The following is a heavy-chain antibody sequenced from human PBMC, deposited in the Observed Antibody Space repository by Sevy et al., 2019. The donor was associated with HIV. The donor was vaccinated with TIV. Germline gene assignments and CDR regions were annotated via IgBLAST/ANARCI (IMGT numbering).Heavy chain of an antibody. J-gene: IGHJ4*02. Sequence: GGSLRLSCAASGFTFSSYAMSWVRQAPGKGLEWVSAISGSGGSTYYADSVKGRLTISRDNSKNTLYLQMNSLRAEDTAVYYCAKVKYNWNDGGYFDYWGQGTLVTVSS. CDR1: GFTFSSYA. V-gene: IGHV3-23*01. CDR2: ISGSGGST. CDR3: AKVKYNWNDGGYFDY. D-gene: IGHD1-1*01.